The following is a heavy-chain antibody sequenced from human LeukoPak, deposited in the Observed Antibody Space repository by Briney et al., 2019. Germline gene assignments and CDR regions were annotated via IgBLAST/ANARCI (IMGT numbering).Heavy chain of an antibody. V-gene: IGHV4-39*01. CDR3: ASGPRPFDY. J-gene: IGHJ4*02. Sequence: SETLSLTCSVSGGSISRSSYYWGWIRQPPGKGLEWIGGIYYSGSTYYNPSLKSRVTISVDTSKNQFSLKLSSVTAADTAVYYCASGPRPFDYWGQGTLVTVSS. CDR2: IYYSGST. CDR1: GGSISRSSYY.